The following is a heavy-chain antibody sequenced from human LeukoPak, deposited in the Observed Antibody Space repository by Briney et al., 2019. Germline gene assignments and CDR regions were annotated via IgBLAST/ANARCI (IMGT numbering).Heavy chain of an antibody. J-gene: IGHJ6*03. D-gene: IGHD1-14*01. V-gene: IGHV4-4*07. CDR1: GGSISSYY. Sequence: SETLFLTCTVSGGSISSYYWSWIRQPAGKGLEWIGRIYTSGSTNYNPSLKSRVTMSVDTSKNQFSLKLSSVTAADTAVYYCARDYRDYYYYYMDVWGKGTTVTVSS. CDR2: IYTSGST. CDR3: ARDYRDYYYYYMDV.